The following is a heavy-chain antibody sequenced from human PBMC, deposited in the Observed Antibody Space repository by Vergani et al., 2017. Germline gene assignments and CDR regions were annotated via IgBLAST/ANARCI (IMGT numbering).Heavy chain of an antibody. V-gene: IGHV4-31*03. J-gene: IGHJ5*02. Sequence: QVKLQESGPGLVKPSQTLSLTCTVSGGSISSGGYYWSWIRQHPGKGLEWIGYIYYSGSTYYNPSLKSRVTISVDTSKNQFSLKLSSVTAADTAVYYCARDGAYGDYDNWFDPWGQGTLVTVSS. CDR2: IYYSGST. CDR1: GGSISSGGYY. D-gene: IGHD4-17*01. CDR3: ARDGAYGDYDNWFDP.